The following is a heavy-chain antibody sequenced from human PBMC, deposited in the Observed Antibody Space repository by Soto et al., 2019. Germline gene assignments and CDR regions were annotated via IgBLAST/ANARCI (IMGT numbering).Heavy chain of an antibody. V-gene: IGHV1-2*02. CDR1: QYTFSNYY. CDR3: ATSSDWSPLLDY. J-gene: IGHJ4*02. D-gene: IGHD6-19*01. Sequence: GASVKVSCKASQYTFSNYYLHWVRQAPGQRPEWMGWINNGGGTIYAQDFQGRLTMTRDTSITTAYMELSRLGSDDTAFYYCATSSDWSPLLDYWGQGTLVTVSS. CDR2: INNGGGT.